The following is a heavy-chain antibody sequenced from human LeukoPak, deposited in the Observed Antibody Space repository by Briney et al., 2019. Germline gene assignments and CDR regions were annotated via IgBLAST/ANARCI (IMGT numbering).Heavy chain of an antibody. D-gene: IGHD6-19*01. CDR1: GFTFSSYS. V-gene: IGHV3-7*03. CDR2: MKEDGSEL. J-gene: IGHJ4*02. CDR3: AKDIRAIAVAGTVY. Sequence: GGSLRHSCAVSGFTFSSYSMSWVRQAPGEGLEWVANMKEDGSELFYVASVKGRFTITRDNAKNSLYLQMNSLRAEDTALYDCAKDIRAIAVAGTVYWGQGTLVTVSS.